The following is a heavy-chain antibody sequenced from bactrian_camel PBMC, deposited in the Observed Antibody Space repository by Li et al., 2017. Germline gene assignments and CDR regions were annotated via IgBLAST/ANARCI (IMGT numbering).Heavy chain of an antibody. D-gene: IGHD1*01. V-gene: IGHV3S55*01. J-gene: IGHJ4*01. CDR2: IHRVGTT. CDR3: AADESGGSFYCSTRRAFDY. CDR1: AFSIGTYC. Sequence: HVQLVESGGGSVQAGGSLRLSCVASAFSIGTYCMGWFRQAPGKEREGVAGIHRVGTTTYADSVKGRFTVSKDNAKNTLSLQMNNLSPEDTAMYYCAADESGGSFYCSTRRAFDYWGQGTQVTVS.